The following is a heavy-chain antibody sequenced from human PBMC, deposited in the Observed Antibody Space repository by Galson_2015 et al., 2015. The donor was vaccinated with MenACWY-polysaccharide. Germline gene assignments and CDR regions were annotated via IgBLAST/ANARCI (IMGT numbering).Heavy chain of an antibody. Sequence: SLRLSCAASGLTFSSSWMNWVRQAPGKGLEWVASIKPDGSEKYYVDSVKGRFSISRDNAKNSLYLQMNSLRAEDTAVYYCARSKFSSGYFVRAFDIWGQGTMVTVSS. V-gene: IGHV3-7*01. CDR1: GLTFSSSW. J-gene: IGHJ3*02. CDR2: IKPDGSEK. D-gene: IGHD3-22*01. CDR3: ARSKFSSGYFVRAFDI.